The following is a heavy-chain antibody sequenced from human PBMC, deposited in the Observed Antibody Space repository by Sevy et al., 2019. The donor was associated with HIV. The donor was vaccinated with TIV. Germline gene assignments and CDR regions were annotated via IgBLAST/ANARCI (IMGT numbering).Heavy chain of an antibody. CDR1: GFTISRYG. V-gene: IGHV3-30*18. D-gene: IGHD3-10*01. CDR3: AKGYYYGSGSYYDY. J-gene: IGHJ4*02. CDR2: ISYDGSNK. Sequence: GGSLRLSCAASGFTISRYGMHWVRQAPGKGLEWVAVISYDGSNKYYADSVKGRFTISRDNSKNTLYLQMNSLRAEDTAVYYCAKGYYYGSGSYYDYWGQGTLVTVSS.